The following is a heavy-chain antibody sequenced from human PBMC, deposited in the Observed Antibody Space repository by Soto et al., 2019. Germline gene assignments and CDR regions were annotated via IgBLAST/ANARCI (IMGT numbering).Heavy chain of an antibody. J-gene: IGHJ5*02. CDR3: ARSSDGACDS. V-gene: IGHV3-7*01. D-gene: IGHD2-21*01. Sequence: GGSLRLSCAASGFTFSSHWMRWVRQAPGKGLEWVASIGQAGSEKTYVDSVKGRFTISRDNVQKSLYLQMDSLRADDTAMYYCARSSDGACDSWGQGTLVTVSS. CDR1: GFTFSSHW. CDR2: IGQAGSEK.